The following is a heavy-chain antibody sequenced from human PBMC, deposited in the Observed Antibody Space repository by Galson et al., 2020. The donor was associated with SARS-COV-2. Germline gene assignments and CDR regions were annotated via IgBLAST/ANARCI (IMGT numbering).Heavy chain of an antibody. Sequence: GGSLRLSCAASGFTFSSYEMNWVRQAPGKGLEWVSYISSSGSTIYYADPVKGRFTISRDNAKNSLYLQMNSLRAEDTAVYYCARVQFPYCSSTSCYERVGRSFDYWGQGTLVTVSS. CDR3: ARVQFPYCSSTSCYERVGRSFDY. V-gene: IGHV3-48*03. CDR1: GFTFSSYE. J-gene: IGHJ4*02. CDR2: ISSSGSTI. D-gene: IGHD2-2*01.